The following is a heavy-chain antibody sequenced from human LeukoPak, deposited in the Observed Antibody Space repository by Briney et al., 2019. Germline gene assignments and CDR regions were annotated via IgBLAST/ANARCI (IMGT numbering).Heavy chain of an antibody. V-gene: IGHV3-30*02. D-gene: IGHD2-2*01. CDR3: ATPYCSSTSCYFDY. Sequence: GGSLRLSCAASGFTFSSYGMHWVRQAPGKGLEWVAFIRYDGSNKYYADSVKGRFTISRDNSKNTLYLQMNSLRAEDTAVYYCATPYCSSTSCYFDYWGQGTLVTVSS. CDR2: IRYDGSNK. CDR1: GFTFSSYG. J-gene: IGHJ4*02.